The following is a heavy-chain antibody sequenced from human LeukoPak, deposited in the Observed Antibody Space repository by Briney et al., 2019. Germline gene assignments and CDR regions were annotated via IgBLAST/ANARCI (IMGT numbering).Heavy chain of an antibody. Sequence: SETLSLTCTVSGGSISSYYWSWIRQPAGKGLEWIGRIYTSGSTNYNPSLKSRVTMSVDTSKNQFSLKLSSVTAADTAVYYCARQGLLWFGESPYYYYGLDVWGQGTTVTVSS. CDR1: GGSISSYY. D-gene: IGHD3-10*01. CDR2: IYTSGST. CDR3: ARQGLLWFGESPYYYYGLDV. V-gene: IGHV4-4*07. J-gene: IGHJ6*02.